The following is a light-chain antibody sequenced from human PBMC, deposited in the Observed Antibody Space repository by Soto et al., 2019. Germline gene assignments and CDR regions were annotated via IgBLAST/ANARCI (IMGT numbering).Light chain of an antibody. J-gene: IGKJ5*01. Sequence: EIVLTQSPGTLSLSPGERATLSCRASQSVSSSYLAWYQQKPGQAPRLLIYGASTRATGTPARFSGSGSGTEFTLTISSLQSEDFAVYYCQQYNNWITFGQGTRLEIK. CDR3: QQYNNWIT. CDR2: GAS. CDR1: QSVSSSY. V-gene: IGKV3-15*01.